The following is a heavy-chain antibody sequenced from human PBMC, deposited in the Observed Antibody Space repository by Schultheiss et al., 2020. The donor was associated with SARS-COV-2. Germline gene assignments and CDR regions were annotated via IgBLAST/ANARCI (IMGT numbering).Heavy chain of an antibody. D-gene: IGHD4-17*01. CDR2: IYYSGST. CDR3: ARASNGDTQYY. CDR1: GGSISSGDYY. Sequence: SETLSLTCTVSGGSISSGDYYWSWIRQPPGKGLEWIGYIYYSGSTNYNPSLKSRVTISVDKSKNQFSLKLSSVTAADTAVYYCARASNGDTQYYWGQGTLVTVSS. J-gene: IGHJ4*02. V-gene: IGHV4-61*08.